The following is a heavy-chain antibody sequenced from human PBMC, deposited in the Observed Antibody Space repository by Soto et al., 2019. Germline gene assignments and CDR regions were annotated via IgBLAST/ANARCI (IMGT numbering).Heavy chain of an antibody. D-gene: IGHD4-17*01. CDR2: IYHSGNT. CDR1: GGSISSSVYS. Sequence: QLQLQESGSGLVKPSQTLSLTCAVSGGSISSSVYSWSWIRQPLGKGLEWVGYIYHSGNTYYNPSLKSRVNISADRSKNQFSPKLSSVTAADTAVYFCARVHGDYGRYFDYWGQGTLVTVSS. J-gene: IGHJ4*02. CDR3: ARVHGDYGRYFDY. V-gene: IGHV4-30-2*01.